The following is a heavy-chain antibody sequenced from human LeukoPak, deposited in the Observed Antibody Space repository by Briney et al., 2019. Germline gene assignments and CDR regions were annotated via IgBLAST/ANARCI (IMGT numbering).Heavy chain of an antibody. V-gene: IGHV3-66*01. CDR3: ARSNYFDY. CDR2: IYAGGST. CDR1: GFTVDNNY. J-gene: IGHJ4*02. Sequence: GGSLRLSCAASGFTVDNNYMSWVRQAPGKGLEWVSVIYAGGSTYYADSVKDRFTISRDNSKNTLYLQMNSLRAEDTAVYYCARSNYFDYWGQGTLVTVSS.